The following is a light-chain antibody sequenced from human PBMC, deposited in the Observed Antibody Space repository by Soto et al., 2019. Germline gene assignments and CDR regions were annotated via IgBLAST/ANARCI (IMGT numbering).Light chain of an antibody. CDR1: QSIDNSY. Sequence: EIVLTQSPGTLSLSPGERATLSCRASQSIDNSYLAWHQQKPGQAPRLLIYGASNRATGIPDRFSGSGSGTEFTLTISSLQSEDYAVYYCHQYNNWPPWTFGQGTKVDIK. J-gene: IGKJ1*01. V-gene: IGKV3D-15*01. CDR2: GAS. CDR3: HQYNNWPPWT.